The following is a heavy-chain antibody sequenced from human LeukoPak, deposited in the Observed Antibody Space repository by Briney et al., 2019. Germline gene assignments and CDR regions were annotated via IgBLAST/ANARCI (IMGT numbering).Heavy chain of an antibody. V-gene: IGHV1-3*01. CDR1: GFTFTTYT. D-gene: IGHD6-13*01. CDR2: INAANGNT. Sequence: ASVKVSCKTSGFTFTTYTMHWVRQAPGQRLEWMGWINAANGNTQYSQKFQGRVTITRDTSANIAYMELSSLRSEDTAVYYCARGSGSSWYPAYYSTEYYFDYWGQGTLVTVSS. J-gene: IGHJ4*02. CDR3: ARGSGSSWYPAYYSTEYYFDY.